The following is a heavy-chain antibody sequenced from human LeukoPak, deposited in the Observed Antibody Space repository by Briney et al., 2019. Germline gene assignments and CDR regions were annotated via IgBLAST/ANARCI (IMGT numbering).Heavy chain of an antibody. CDR1: GGTFSSYA. V-gene: IGHV1-69*04. D-gene: IGHD3-22*01. CDR3: ARDFQYYYDSSGYYHY. CDR2: IIPILGIA. J-gene: IGHJ4*02. Sequence: SVKVSCKASGGTFSSYAISWVRQAPGQGLEWMGRIIPILGIANYAQKFQGRVTITADKDTSTAYMELSSLRSEDKAVYYCARDFQYYYDSSGYYHYWGQGTLVTVSS.